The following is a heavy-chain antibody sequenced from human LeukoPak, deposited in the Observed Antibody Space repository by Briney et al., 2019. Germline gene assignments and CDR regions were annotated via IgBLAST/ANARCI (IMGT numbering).Heavy chain of an antibody. CDR3: ARDRYGYEFDY. Sequence: SETLSLTCTVSGGSISSYYWSWIRQPPGKGLEWIGYVYYSGSTNYNPSLKSRVTISVDTSKNQFSLRLTSVTAADTAVHYCARDRYGYEFDYWGQGTLVTVSS. V-gene: IGHV4-59*01. CDR2: VYYSGST. D-gene: IGHD5-12*01. J-gene: IGHJ4*02. CDR1: GGSISSYY.